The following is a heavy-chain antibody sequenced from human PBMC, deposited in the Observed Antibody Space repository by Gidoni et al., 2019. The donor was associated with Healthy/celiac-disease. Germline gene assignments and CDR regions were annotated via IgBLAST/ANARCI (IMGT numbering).Heavy chain of an antibody. V-gene: IGHV1-8*01. Sequence: QVQLVQSGAEVKKPGASVKVSCKASGYTLTSYDINWVRQATGQGLEWMGWMNPNSGNTGYAQKFQGRVTMTRNTSISTAYMELSSLRSEDTAVYYCARTYMVQGVINYGMDVWGQGTTVTVSS. CDR2: MNPNSGNT. J-gene: IGHJ6*02. CDR1: GYTLTSYD. D-gene: IGHD3-10*01. CDR3: ARTYMVQGVINYGMDV.